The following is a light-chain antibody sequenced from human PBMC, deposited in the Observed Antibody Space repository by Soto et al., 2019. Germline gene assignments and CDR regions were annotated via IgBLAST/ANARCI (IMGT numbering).Light chain of an antibody. CDR1: QNIGRF. CDR2: VAS. CDR3: QQRSNWPT. J-gene: IGKJ5*01. V-gene: IGKV1-39*01. Sequence: DIQMTQSPSSLSASVGDRVTITCRASQNIGRFLNWHQQKPGKAPNVLINVASTLRSGVPSRFSGSGSGTDFTLTISSLEPEDFAVYYCQQRSNWPTFGQGTRLEIK.